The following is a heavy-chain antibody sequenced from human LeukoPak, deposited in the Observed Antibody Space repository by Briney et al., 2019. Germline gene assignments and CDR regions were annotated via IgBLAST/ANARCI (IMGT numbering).Heavy chain of an antibody. CDR3: ARDRYYGSGSYLGYYYYGMDV. V-gene: IGHV1-8*01. Sequence: ASVKVSCKASGYTFTSYDINWVRQATGQGLEWLGWMNPNSGNTGYAQKLQGRVTMTTDTSTSTAYMERRSLRSDDTAVYYCARDRYYGSGSYLGYYYYGMDVWGQGTTVTVSS. D-gene: IGHD3-10*01. J-gene: IGHJ6*02. CDR2: MNPNSGNT. CDR1: GYTFTSYD.